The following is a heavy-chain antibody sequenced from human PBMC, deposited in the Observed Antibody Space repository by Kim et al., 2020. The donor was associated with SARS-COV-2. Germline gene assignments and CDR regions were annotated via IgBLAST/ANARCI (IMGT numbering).Heavy chain of an antibody. CDR1: GGSISSYY. D-gene: IGHD4-4*01. CDR2: IYYSGRT. CDR3: ARHEDYSNYRQFDY. J-gene: IGHJ4*02. V-gene: IGHV4-59*08. Sequence: SETLSLTCTVSGGSISSYYWSWTRQPPGKGLEWIGYIYYSGRTNYNPSLKSRVTISVDTSKNQFSLKLSSVTAADTAVYYCARHEDYSNYRQFDYWGQGTLVTVSS.